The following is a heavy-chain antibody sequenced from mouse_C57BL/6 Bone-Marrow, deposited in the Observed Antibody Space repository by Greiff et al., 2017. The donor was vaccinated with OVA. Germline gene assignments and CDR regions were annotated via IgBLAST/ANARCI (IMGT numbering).Heavy chain of an antibody. J-gene: IGHJ4*01. CDR3: AREGITTVVARDY. D-gene: IGHD1-1*01. CDR2: ISYDGSN. Sequence: EESGPGLVKPSQSLSLTCSVTGYSITSGYYWNWIRQFPGNKLEWMGYISYDGSNNYNPSLKNRISITRDTSKNQFFLKLNSVTTEDTATYYCAREGITTVVARDYWGQGTSVTVSS. V-gene: IGHV3-6*01. CDR1: GYSITSGYY.